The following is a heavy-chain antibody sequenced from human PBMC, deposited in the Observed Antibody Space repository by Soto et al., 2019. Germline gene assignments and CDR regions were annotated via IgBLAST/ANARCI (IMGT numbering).Heavy chain of an antibody. CDR2: IYYSGST. D-gene: IGHD6-19*01. CDR1: GGSISSSSYY. V-gene: IGHV4-39*01. J-gene: IGHJ4*02. Sequence: SETLSLTCTVSGGSISSSSYYWGWIRQPPGKGLEWIGSIYYSGSTYYNPSLKSRVTISVDTSKNQFSLKLSSVTAADTAVYYCARLRVAGTSSDYWGQGTLVTLSS. CDR3: ARLRVAGTSSDY.